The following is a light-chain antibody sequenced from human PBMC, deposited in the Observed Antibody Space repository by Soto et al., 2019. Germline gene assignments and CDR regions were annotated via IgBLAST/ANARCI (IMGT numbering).Light chain of an antibody. CDR3: QQYGSSPET. Sequence: EIVLTQSPGTLSFSPGERATLSCRGSQSVSSSYLAWYQQKPGQAPRLLIYGASSRATGIPDRFSGSGSGTDFTLTISRLEPEDFAVYYCQQYGSSPETFGQGTKVDI. J-gene: IGKJ1*01. CDR1: QSVSSSY. CDR2: GAS. V-gene: IGKV3-20*01.